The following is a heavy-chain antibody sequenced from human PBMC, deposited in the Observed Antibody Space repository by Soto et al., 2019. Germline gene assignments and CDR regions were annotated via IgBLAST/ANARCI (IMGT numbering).Heavy chain of an antibody. D-gene: IGHD6-19*01. CDR2: VYYTGST. CDR1: GGSISGSY. CDR3: ARSVAVPGAHIDY. J-gene: IGHJ4*02. Sequence: SETLSLTCSVSGGSISGSYWSWIRQSPGKGLEWLGYVYYTGSTNYSPSLRSRVSISVDTSKNEFSLRLSSVTAADTAVYFCARSVAVPGAHIDYWGQGTQVTASS. V-gene: IGHV4-59*01.